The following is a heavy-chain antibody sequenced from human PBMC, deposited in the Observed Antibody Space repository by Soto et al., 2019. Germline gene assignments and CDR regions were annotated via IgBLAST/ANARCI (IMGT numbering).Heavy chain of an antibody. CDR3: ARGWGRILDY. D-gene: IGHD7-27*01. Sequence: QVQLQQWGAGLLKPSETLSLTCAVYGRSFSGYYWHWIRQPPGKGLGWIGEINHSGSTNYNPSLKSLVTISVDTSKNQFSLTLSSVTAADTAVYYCARGWGRILDYWGQGTLVTVSS. CDR1: GRSFSGYY. CDR2: INHSGST. J-gene: IGHJ4*02. V-gene: IGHV4-34*01.